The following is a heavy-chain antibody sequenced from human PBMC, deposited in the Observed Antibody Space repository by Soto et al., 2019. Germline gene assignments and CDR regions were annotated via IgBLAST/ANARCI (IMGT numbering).Heavy chain of an antibody. CDR3: ARVPIPGSYYNVHPFGYYYYYMDV. Sequence: GASVRVSCKASGYTLTSYDINWVRQATGQGLEWMGWMNPNSGNTGYAQKFQGRVTMTRNTSISTAYMELSSLRSEDTAVYYCARVPIPGSYYNVHPFGYYYYYMDVWGKGTTVTVSS. V-gene: IGHV1-8*01. J-gene: IGHJ6*03. CDR2: MNPNSGNT. CDR1: GYTLTSYD. D-gene: IGHD3-10*01.